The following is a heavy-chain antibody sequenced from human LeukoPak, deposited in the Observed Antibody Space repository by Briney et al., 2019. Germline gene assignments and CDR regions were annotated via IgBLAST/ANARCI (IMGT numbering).Heavy chain of an antibody. D-gene: IGHD6-19*01. CDR1: GGFSSYY. V-gene: IGHV4-59*01. CDR3: ARVGYSSGFYYFDY. Sequence: SETLSLTCTVSGGFSSYYWSWIRQPPGKGLEWIGYRYYRGSTNYNPSLKSRVTISVDTSKNQSSLKLSSVTAADTAVYYCARVGYSSGFYYFDYWGQGSLVTVSS. J-gene: IGHJ4*02. CDR2: RYYRGST.